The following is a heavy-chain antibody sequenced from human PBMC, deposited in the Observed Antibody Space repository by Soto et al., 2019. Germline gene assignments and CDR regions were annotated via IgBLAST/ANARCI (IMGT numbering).Heavy chain of an antibody. CDR2: IYYSGST. Sequence: PSETLSLTCTVSGGSISSGGYYWSWIRQHPGKGLEWIGYIYYSGSTYYNPSLKSRGTISVDTSKNQFSLKLSSVTAADTAVYYCARLRYCSSTSCSLNYFDYWGQGTLVTVSS. CDR1: GGSISSGGYY. V-gene: IGHV4-31*03. CDR3: ARLRYCSSTSCSLNYFDY. D-gene: IGHD2-2*01. J-gene: IGHJ4*02.